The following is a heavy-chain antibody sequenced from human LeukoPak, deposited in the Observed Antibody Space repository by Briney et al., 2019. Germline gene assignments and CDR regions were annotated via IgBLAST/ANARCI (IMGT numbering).Heavy chain of an antibody. J-gene: IGHJ3*02. V-gene: IGHV1-46*01. CDR2: INPSGGST. D-gene: IGHD3-22*01. Sequence: ASVKVSCKASGYTFTSYYMHWVRQAPGQGLEWMGIINPSGGSTSYAQKFQGRVTMTRDTSTSTVYMELSGLRSEDTAVYYCARDNRTYYYDSSGYYFIEGHHDAFDIWGQGTMVTVSS. CDR1: GYTFTSYY. CDR3: ARDNRTYYYDSSGYYFIEGHHDAFDI.